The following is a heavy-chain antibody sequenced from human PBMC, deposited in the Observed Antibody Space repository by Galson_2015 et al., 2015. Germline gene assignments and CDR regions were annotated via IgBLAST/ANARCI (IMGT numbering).Heavy chain of an antibody. CDR3: ARGTRGNVLDY. CDR2: VYRSGTT. V-gene: IGHV4-59*01. Sequence: ATLSLTCAVSGGSISDYYWNWSRPPPGGGLEWIGYVYRSGTTSYNPSLKSRVTISIDTSKNQFSLNLRSVTAADTAVYYCARGTRGNVLDYWGQGALVTVSS. J-gene: IGHJ4*02. CDR1: GGSISDYY.